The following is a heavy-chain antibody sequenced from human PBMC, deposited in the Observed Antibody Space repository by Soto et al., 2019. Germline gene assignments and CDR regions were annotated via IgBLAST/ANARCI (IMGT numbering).Heavy chain of an antibody. D-gene: IGHD3-10*01. J-gene: IGHJ4*02. V-gene: IGHV1-46*01. CDR1: GYTFTSYY. CDR3: ARGGVLLRFGASTQYYFDY. Sequence: ASVKVSCKAPGYTFTSYYMHWVRQAPGQGLEWMGIINPSGGSTGYAQKFQGRVTMTRDTSTSTVYMELSSLRSEDTAVYYCARGGVLLRFGASTQYYFDYWGQGTLVTVSS. CDR2: INPSGGST.